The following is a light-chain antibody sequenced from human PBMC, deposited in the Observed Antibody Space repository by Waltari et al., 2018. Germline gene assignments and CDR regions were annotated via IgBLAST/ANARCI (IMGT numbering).Light chain of an antibody. Sequence: DIEMTQSPPSLSAFVGDSVTITCQASQDIKKNLNWFKRQPGKPPRILIYDASRLQTGVPSTFSGVGSGTSFSLTISSVQPDDSATYYCQQYDFLPYTFGHGTSLEIK. CDR2: DAS. V-gene: IGKV1-33*01. J-gene: IGKJ2*01. CDR3: QQYDFLPYT. CDR1: QDIKKN.